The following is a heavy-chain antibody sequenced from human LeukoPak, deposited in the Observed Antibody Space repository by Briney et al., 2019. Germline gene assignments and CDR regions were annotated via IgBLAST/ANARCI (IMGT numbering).Heavy chain of an antibody. Sequence: GGSLRLSCAASGFTFSSYAMSWVRQAPGKGLEWVSAISGSGGSTYYADSVKGRFTISRDNSKNTLYLQMNSLRAEDTAVYYCAKDLRAAYYDILTGYGYWGQGTLVTVSS. D-gene: IGHD3-9*01. CDR3: AKDLRAAYYDILTGYGY. CDR1: GFTFSSYA. J-gene: IGHJ4*02. V-gene: IGHV3-23*01. CDR2: ISGSGGST.